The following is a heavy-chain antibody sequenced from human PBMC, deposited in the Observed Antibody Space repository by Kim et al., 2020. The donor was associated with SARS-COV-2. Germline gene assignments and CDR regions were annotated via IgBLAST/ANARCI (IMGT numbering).Heavy chain of an antibody. D-gene: IGHD6-6*01. CDR1: GYTFTGYY. V-gene: IGHV1-2*06. Sequence: ASVKVSCKASGYTFTGYYMHWVRQAPGQGLEWMGRINPNSGGTDYAQKFQGRVTMTRDTSISTAYMELSRLRSDDTAVYYCARVSLPFQQLVDYWGQGTLVTVSS. J-gene: IGHJ4*02. CDR2: INPNSGGT. CDR3: ARVSLPFQQLVDY.